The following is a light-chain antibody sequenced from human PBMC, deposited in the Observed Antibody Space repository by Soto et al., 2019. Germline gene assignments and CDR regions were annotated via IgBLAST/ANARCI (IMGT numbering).Light chain of an antibody. J-gene: IGLJ1*01. Sequence: QSVLTQPPSASGTPGQRVTISCSGSSSNIGSNYVYWYQQLPGTAPTLLIYSNNQRPSGVPDRFSGSKSGTSASLAISGLRSEDEADYYCAAWDDSLSAVFGTGTKVT. CDR3: AAWDDSLSAV. V-gene: IGLV1-47*02. CDR1: SSNIGSNY. CDR2: SNN.